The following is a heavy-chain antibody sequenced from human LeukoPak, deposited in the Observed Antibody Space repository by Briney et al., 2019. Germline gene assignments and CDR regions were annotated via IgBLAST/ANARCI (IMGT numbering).Heavy chain of an antibody. CDR2: TYYRSKWSN. D-gene: IGHD5-24*01. CDR1: GDRVSSNSVA. V-gene: IGHV6-1*01. CDR3: ALGVGYNFVF. J-gene: IGHJ4*02. Sequence: SQTLSLTCAITGDRVSSNSVAWNWIRQSPSRGLEWLGRTYYRSKWSNDYAVSVKSRITINPDTSKNQFSLHLKSVTPEDTAVYYCALGVGYNFVFWGQGTLVTVSS.